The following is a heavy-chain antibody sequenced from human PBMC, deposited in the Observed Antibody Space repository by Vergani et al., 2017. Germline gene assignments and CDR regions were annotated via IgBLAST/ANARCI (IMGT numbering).Heavy chain of an antibody. Sequence: EVQLLESGGGLVQPGGSLRLSCAASGFTFSSYAMSWVRQAPGKGLEWVSAISGSGGSTYYADSVKGRFTISRDNSKNTLYLQMNSLRADDTAVYYCAKDRRFGEFLEPDAFDIWGQGTLVTVSS. J-gene: IGHJ3*02. V-gene: IGHV3-23*01. D-gene: IGHD3-10*01. CDR1: GFTFSSYA. CDR3: AKDRRFGEFLEPDAFDI. CDR2: ISGSGGST.